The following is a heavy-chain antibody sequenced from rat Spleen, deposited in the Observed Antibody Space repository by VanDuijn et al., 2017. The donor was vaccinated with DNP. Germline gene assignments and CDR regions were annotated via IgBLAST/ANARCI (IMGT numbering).Heavy chain of an antibody. D-gene: IGHD1-12*02. CDR2: VGYQGSGI. Sequence: EVQLVESGGGLVQPGNSLKLSCVASGFTFNYYWMTWVRQAPKKGLEWVASVGYQGSGISYGNSVKGRFTVSRDDAKNTLYLQMNSLRSEDTATYYCTRVGDLHDGGDGDALDAWGQGTSVTVSS. J-gene: IGHJ4*01. V-gene: IGHV5-22*01. CDR1: GFTFNYYW. CDR3: TRVGDLHDGGDGDALDA.